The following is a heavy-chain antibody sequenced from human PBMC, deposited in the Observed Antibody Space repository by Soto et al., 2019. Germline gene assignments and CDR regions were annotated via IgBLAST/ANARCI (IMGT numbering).Heavy chain of an antibody. CDR1: GFTFSSYG. Sequence: GGSLRLSCAASGFTFSSYGMHWVRQAPGKGLEWVAVISYDGSNKYYADSVKGRFTISRDNSKNTLYLQMNSLRAEDTAVYYCAKILSGYGMDVWGQGTTVTVSS. D-gene: IGHD3-10*01. V-gene: IGHV3-30*18. CDR2: ISYDGSNK. J-gene: IGHJ6*02. CDR3: AKILSGYGMDV.